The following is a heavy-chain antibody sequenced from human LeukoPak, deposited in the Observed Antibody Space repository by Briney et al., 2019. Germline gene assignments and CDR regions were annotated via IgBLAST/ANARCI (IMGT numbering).Heavy chain of an antibody. Sequence: GASVKVSCKASGYTFTGYYMHWVRQAPGQGLEWMGWINPNSGGTNYAQKFQGRVTMTRDTAISTAYMELSRLRSDDTGVYYCARERRGWSRNFDYWGQGTLVTVSS. V-gene: IGHV1-2*02. CDR3: ARERRGWSRNFDY. CDR1: GYTFTGYY. CDR2: INPNSGGT. D-gene: IGHD5-12*01. J-gene: IGHJ4*02.